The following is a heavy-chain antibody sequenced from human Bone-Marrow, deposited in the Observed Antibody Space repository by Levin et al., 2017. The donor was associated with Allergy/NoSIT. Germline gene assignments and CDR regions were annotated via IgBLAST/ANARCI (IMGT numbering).Heavy chain of an antibody. CDR3: ARLADTAMATYYNGMDV. J-gene: IGHJ6*02. D-gene: IGHD5-18*01. V-gene: IGHV5-51*01. CDR1: GYRFTSYW. Sequence: GESLKISCKGSGYRFTSYWIGWVRQMPGKGLEWMGIIYPGDSETRYSPSFQGQVTISADRSISAAYLQWSSLKASDTAMYYCARLADTAMATYYNGMDVWGQGTTVTVSS. CDR2: IYPGDSET.